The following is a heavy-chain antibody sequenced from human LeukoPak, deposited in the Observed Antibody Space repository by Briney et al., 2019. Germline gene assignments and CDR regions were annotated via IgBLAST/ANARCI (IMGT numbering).Heavy chain of an antibody. CDR2: IYHSGST. Sequence: SETLSLTCTVSGGSISSGGYYWSWIRQPPGKGLEWIGYIYHSGSTYYNPSLKSRVTISVDTSKNQFSLNLSSVTAADTAVYYCARRGGRGAFDIWGQGTMVTVSS. J-gene: IGHJ3*02. V-gene: IGHV4-30-2*03. D-gene: IGHD1-1*01. CDR3: ARRGGRGAFDI. CDR1: GGSISSGGYY.